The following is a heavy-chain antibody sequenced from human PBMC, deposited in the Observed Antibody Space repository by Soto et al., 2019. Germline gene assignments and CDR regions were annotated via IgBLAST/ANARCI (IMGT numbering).Heavy chain of an antibody. J-gene: IGHJ3*01. D-gene: IGHD2-8*01. Sequence: VQLLESGGGLVQPGGSLRLACAASGFTFNNYAMNWVRQAPGRGLEWVSIISPNGDSTYYADSVKGRFTISRDNSQNTVFLQMNSLRAEDTAIYFCAKVRLTDYLRYAPHLWGQGTLVTVS. CDR3: AKVRLTDYLRYAPHL. V-gene: IGHV3-23*01. CDR1: GFTFNNYA. CDR2: ISPNGDST.